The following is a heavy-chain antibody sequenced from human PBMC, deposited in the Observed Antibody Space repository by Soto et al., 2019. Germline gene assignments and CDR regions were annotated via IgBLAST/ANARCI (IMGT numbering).Heavy chain of an antibody. Sequence: QVQLVQSGGEVKRPGASVRVSCKASGYTFNTYGISWVRQAPGQGLEWMGWISAYNGHADYAQKFQVRVTMTTDTSTNTVSMELRGLSSDDTAVYYCARGRTWGARDFDYWGQGTLVTVSS. CDR1: GYTFNTYG. V-gene: IGHV1-18*01. J-gene: IGHJ4*02. CDR2: ISAYNGHA. D-gene: IGHD3-16*01. CDR3: ARGRTWGARDFDY.